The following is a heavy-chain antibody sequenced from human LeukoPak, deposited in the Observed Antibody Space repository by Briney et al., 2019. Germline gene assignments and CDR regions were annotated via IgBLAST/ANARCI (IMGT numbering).Heavy chain of an antibody. CDR2: INPNSGGT. CDR1: GYTFTGYF. V-gene: IGHV1-2*02. J-gene: IGHJ4*02. CDR3: ARVKWNSSGWYKFDY. D-gene: IGHD6-19*01. Sequence: ASVKVSCKASGYTFTGYFMHWVRQAPGQGLEWMGWINPNSGGTNYAQKFQGRVTMTTDTSTSTAYMELRSLRSDDTAVYYCARVKWNSSGWYKFDYWGQGTLVTVSS.